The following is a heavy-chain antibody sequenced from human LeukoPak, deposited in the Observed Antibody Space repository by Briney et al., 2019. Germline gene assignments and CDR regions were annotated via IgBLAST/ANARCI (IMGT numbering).Heavy chain of an antibody. V-gene: IGHV3-7*01. J-gene: IGHJ3*02. CDR3: ARDPKGGYSYGWGAFDI. Sequence: PGGSLRLSCAASGFIFSTYWMTWVRQAPGKGLEWVATIKYDGDEKFYVDSVTGRFTISRDNAKNSLYLQMNSLTAEDTAVYYCARDPKGGYSYGWGAFDIWGQGTMVTVSS. D-gene: IGHD5-18*01. CDR1: GFIFSTYW. CDR2: IKYDGDEK.